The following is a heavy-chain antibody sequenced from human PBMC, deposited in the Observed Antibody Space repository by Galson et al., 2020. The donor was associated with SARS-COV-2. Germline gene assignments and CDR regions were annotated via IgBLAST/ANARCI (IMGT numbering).Heavy chain of an antibody. Sequence: GESLQISCAASGFRFSDYYMSWVRQAPGKGLEWLSYISPSGTTIYYADSVEGRFTISRDNAKNSLYLQMNTLRPDDTAVYYCARDALRGPDPGDYGCDYWGQGTLVTVSS. CDR2: ISPSGTTI. CDR1: GFRFSDYY. J-gene: IGHJ4*02. CDR3: ARDALRGPDPGDYGCDY. V-gene: IGHV3-11*01. D-gene: IGHD4-17*01.